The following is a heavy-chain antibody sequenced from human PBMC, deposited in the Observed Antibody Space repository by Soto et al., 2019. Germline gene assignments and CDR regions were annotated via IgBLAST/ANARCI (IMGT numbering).Heavy chain of an antibody. CDR2: IYYSGST. CDR1: GGSISSGDYY. V-gene: IGHV4-30-4*01. CDR3: ARDQTQSYYYYYYGMDV. Sequence: ASETLSLTCTVSGGSISSGDYYWSWIRQPPGKGLEWIGYIYYSGSTYYNPSLKSRVTISVDTSKNQFSLKLSSVTAADTAVYYCARDQTQSYYYYYYGMDVWGQGTTVT. J-gene: IGHJ6*02.